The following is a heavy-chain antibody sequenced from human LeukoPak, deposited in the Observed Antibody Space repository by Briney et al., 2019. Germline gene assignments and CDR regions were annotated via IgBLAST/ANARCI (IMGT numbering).Heavy chain of an antibody. CDR2: ISNSGGST. V-gene: IGHV3-23*01. J-gene: IGHJ4*02. CDR1: GFTFSSYV. Sequence: GGSLRLSCAASGFTFSSYVMSWVRQAPGKGLEWVSSISNSGGSTYYADSVKGRFTISRDNSKNTLYLQMNSLRAEDTAVYYCARDGFGTGSNWGQGTLVTVSS. D-gene: IGHD3-16*01. CDR3: ARDGFGTGSN.